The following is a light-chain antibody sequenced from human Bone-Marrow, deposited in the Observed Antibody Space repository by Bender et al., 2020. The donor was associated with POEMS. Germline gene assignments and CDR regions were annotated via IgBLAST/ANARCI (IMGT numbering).Light chain of an antibody. CDR2: EGS. V-gene: IGLV2-14*02. CDR1: SSDIGSYNL. CDR3: SSFTSVTTLV. J-gene: IGLJ1*01. Sequence: QSALTQPASVSGSLGQSVTISCTGTSSDIGSYNLVSWYQQHPGKAPKLFIYEGSERPSGVPNRFSGSKSGNTASLTISGLQVEDEADYYCSSFTSVTTLVFGTGTEVTVL.